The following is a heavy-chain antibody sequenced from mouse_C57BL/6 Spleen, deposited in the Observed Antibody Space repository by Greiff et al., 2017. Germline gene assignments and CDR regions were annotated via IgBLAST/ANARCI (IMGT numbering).Heavy chain of an antibody. Sequence: VQLQQSGPELVKPGASVKISCKASGYAFSSSWMNWVKQRPGKGLEWIGRIYPGDGDTNYTGKFKGKATLTADKSSSTAYMQLCSLTSEDSAVYFGASSSFYDYVSSPYDMDYWGQGTSVTVSS. CDR1: GYAFSSSW. J-gene: IGHJ4*01. D-gene: IGHD1-1*01. CDR2: IYPGDGDT. CDR3: ASSSFYDYVSSPYDMDY. V-gene: IGHV1-82*01.